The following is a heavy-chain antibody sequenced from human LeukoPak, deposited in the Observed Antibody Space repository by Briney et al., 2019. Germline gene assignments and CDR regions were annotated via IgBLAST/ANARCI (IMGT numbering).Heavy chain of an antibody. CDR3: TTDSWCYGSGSSDH. CDR2: IKSKTDGGTT. D-gene: IGHD3-10*01. Sequence: GGSLRLSCAASGFTFSNAWMSWVRQAPGKGLEWVGRIKSKTDGGTTDYAAPVKGRFTISRDDSKNTLYLQMNSLKTEDTAVYYCTTDSWCYGSGSSDHWGQGTLVTVSS. CDR1: GFTFSNAW. V-gene: IGHV3-15*01. J-gene: IGHJ4*02.